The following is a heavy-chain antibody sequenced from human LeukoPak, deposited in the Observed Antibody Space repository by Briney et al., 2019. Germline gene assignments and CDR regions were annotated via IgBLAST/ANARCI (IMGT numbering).Heavy chain of an antibody. V-gene: IGHV4-34*01. D-gene: IGHD3-22*01. CDR3: ARHMKDSSGYPTIYYFDY. CDR1: GGSFSGYY. J-gene: IGHJ4*02. Sequence: SETLSLTCAVYGGSFSGYYWSWIRQPPGKGLEWIGEINHSGSTNYNPSLKSRVTISVDTSKNQFSLKLSSVTAADTAVYYCARHMKDSSGYPTIYYFDYWGQGTLVTVSS. CDR2: INHSGST.